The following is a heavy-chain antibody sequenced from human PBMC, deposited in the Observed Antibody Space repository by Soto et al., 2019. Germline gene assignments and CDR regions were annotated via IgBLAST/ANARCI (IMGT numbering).Heavy chain of an antibody. V-gene: IGHV3-74*02. Sequence: EVQLVESGGDLVQPGGSLRLSCAASGFTFSSYWMHWVRQAPGKGLVWVSRISPDGDITYYADSVKGRFTISRDNAKNTLYLQMNSLTADDTAVYYCARGTVATPGIDYWGQGTLVGVSA. CDR3: ARGTVATPGIDY. CDR2: ISPDGDIT. D-gene: IGHD2-15*01. J-gene: IGHJ4*02. CDR1: GFTFSSYW.